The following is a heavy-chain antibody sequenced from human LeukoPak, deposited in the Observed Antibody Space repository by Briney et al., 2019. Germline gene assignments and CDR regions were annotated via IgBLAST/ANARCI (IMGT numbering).Heavy chain of an antibody. J-gene: IGHJ2*01. CDR2: IYSGGST. CDR3: AREGENWGRYWYFDL. Sequence: GESLRLSCAASGFTVSSNYMSWVRQAPGKGLEWVSVIYSGGSTYYADSVKGRFTISRDNSKNTLYLQMNSLRAEDTAAYYCAREGENWGRYWYFDLWGRGTLVTVSS. CDR1: GFTVSSNY. D-gene: IGHD7-27*01. V-gene: IGHV3-53*01.